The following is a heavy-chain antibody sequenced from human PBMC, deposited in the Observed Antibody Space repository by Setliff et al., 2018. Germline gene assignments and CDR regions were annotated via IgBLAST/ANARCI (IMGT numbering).Heavy chain of an antibody. Sequence: PGGSLRLSCAASGFSFSKYVMNWVRQAPGKGLEYVSLIYDGGSNTYYADSVKGRFTVSRDNSKNTMYLQMNSLRAEDTAVYYCIRDTSGRDAFDIWGQGTMVTVSS. D-gene: IGHD6-19*01. J-gene: IGHJ3*02. CDR1: GFSFSKYV. CDR2: IYDGGSNT. V-gene: IGHV3-23*03. CDR3: IRDTSGRDAFDI.